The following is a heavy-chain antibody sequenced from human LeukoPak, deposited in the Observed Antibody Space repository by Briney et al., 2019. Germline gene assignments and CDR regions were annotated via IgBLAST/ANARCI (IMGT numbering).Heavy chain of an antibody. CDR2: IYPGESDT. J-gene: IGHJ3*02. CDR3: ARTRSFDAFDI. D-gene: IGHD2-15*01. CDR1: GYSFTSYW. V-gene: IGHV5-51*01. Sequence: GESLKISCKGSGYSFTSYWIGWVRQMPGKGLEWMGIIYPGESDTRYSPSFQGQVTISADKSISTAYLQWSSLKASDTATYYCARTRSFDAFDIWGQGTMVTVSS.